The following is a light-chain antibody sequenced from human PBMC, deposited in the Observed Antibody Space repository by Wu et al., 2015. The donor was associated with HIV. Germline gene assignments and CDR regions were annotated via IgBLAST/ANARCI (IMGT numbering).Light chain of an antibody. CDR3: LQYNNWPPWT. Sequence: EIVMTQSPVTLSVSPGERATLSCRASQSISNNLAWYQFKPGQAPRLLIFGASTRATDIPDRFRGSGSGTEFTLSISSLQSEDFVVYFCLQYNNWPPWTFGQGTKVEIK. J-gene: IGKJ1*01. V-gene: IGKV3-15*01. CDR1: QSISNN. CDR2: GAS.